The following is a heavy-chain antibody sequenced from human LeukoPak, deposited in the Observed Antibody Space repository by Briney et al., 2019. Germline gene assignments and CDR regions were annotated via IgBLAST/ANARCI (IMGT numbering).Heavy chain of an antibody. V-gene: IGHV3-30*18. CDR1: GFIFSGYG. Sequence: PGRSLRLSCAASGFIFSGYGMHWVRQAPGKGLEWVALISHDETTQHCADSVKGRFTISRDNSKNTLYLQMNNLRVDDTAVYYCAKDRIIISFGDVSKHWGQGTLVTVSS. CDR3: AKDRIIISFGDVSKH. J-gene: IGHJ1*01. CDR2: ISHDETTQ. D-gene: IGHD3-10*01.